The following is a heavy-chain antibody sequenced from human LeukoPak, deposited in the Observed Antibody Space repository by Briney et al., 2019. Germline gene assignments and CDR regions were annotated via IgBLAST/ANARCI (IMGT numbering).Heavy chain of an antibody. V-gene: IGHV1-2*02. CDR2: INPNSGGT. Sequence: ASVKVSCKASGYTFTGYYMHWVRQAPGQGLEWMGWINPNSGGTNYAQKFQGRVTMTRDTSISTAYMELSRLRSDDTAAYYCARGNAVAGKFDYWGQGTLVTVSS. J-gene: IGHJ4*02. D-gene: IGHD6-19*01. CDR1: GYTFTGYY. CDR3: ARGNAVAGKFDY.